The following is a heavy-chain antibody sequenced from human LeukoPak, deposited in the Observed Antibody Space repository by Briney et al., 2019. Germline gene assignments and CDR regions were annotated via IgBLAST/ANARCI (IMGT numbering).Heavy chain of an antibody. D-gene: IGHD1-14*01. J-gene: IGHJ3*01. CDR1: GFTFGNSR. CDR3: VVVVEPPDSDGFDV. V-gene: IGHV3-74*01. Sequence: GGSLRLSCAASGFTFGNSRVLWVRQAPGKGLVWVTLINADGSTATYADSVKGRFTISRDNARNTLSLQMNSLTIEDTAVYYCVVVVEPPDSDGFDVWGQGTMITVSS. CDR2: INADGSTA.